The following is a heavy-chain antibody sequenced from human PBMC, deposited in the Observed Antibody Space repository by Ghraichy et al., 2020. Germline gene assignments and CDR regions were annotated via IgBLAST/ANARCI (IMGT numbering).Heavy chain of an antibody. D-gene: IGHD1-26*01. CDR3: AKDSGSYDY. CDR1: GFSFSDYA. J-gene: IGHJ4*02. V-gene: IGHV3-23*01. Sequence: GGSLRLSCAASGFSFSDYAMSWVRQAPGKGLDWVSSISGSGADTFYADSVKGRFTISRDNSKNTLYLQMNSLRAEDTALYYCAKDSGSYDYWGQGTLVIVSS. CDR2: ISGSGADT.